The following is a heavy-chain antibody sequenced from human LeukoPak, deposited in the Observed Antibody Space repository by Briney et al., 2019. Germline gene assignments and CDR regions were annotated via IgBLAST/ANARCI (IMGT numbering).Heavy chain of an antibody. CDR2: ISYDGSNK. V-gene: IGHV3-30-3*01. D-gene: IGHD3-16*01. J-gene: IGHJ4*02. CDR1: GFTFSSYA. CDR3: ARDESDGGVPVDY. Sequence: QPGGSLRLSCAASGFTFSSYAMHWVRQAPGKGLEWVAVISYDGSNKYYADSVKGRLTISRDNSKNTLYLQMNSLRAEDTAVYYCARDESDGGVPVDYWGQGTLVTVSS.